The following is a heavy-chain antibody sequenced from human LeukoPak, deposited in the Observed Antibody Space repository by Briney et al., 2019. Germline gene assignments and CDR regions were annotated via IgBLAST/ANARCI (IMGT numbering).Heavy chain of an antibody. V-gene: IGHV3-23*01. Sequence: GGSLRLSCAASGVTLSSYAMSWVRQAPGKGLEWVSAISGSGGSTYYADSVKGRFTISRDNSKNTLYLQMNSLRAEDTAVYYCAGNGGSYYVFDYWGQGTLVTVSS. CDR3: AGNGGSYYVFDY. CDR1: GVTLSSYA. CDR2: ISGSGGST. J-gene: IGHJ4*02. D-gene: IGHD1-26*01.